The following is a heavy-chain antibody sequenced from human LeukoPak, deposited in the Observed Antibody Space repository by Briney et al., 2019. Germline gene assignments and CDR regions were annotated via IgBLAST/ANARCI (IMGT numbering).Heavy chain of an antibody. V-gene: IGHV3-48*04. CDR3: ARGVGSYGIYYYYMDV. CDR2: ISSSGSTI. J-gene: IGHJ6*03. CDR1: GFTFSRYT. D-gene: IGHD1-26*01. Sequence: PGGSLRLSCAASGFTFSRYTMNWVRQAPGKGLEWVSYISSSGSTIYYADSVKGRFTISRDNAKNSLYLQMNSLRAEDTAVYYCARGVGSYGIYYYYMDVWGKGTTVTISS.